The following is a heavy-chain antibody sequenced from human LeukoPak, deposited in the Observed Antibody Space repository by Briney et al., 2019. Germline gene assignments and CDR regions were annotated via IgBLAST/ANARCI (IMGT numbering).Heavy chain of an antibody. D-gene: IGHD6-13*01. Sequence: PGGSLSLSCAASGFTFSRDSMNWVRQAPGKGLEWVAYINGGGSPIYYADSVRGRFTISRDNSKNTLYLQMNSLRSEDTAVYYCARSIAAAGIDYWGQGTLVTVSS. CDR1: GFTFSRDS. V-gene: IGHV3-48*01. J-gene: IGHJ4*02. CDR2: INGGGSPI. CDR3: ARSIAAAGIDY.